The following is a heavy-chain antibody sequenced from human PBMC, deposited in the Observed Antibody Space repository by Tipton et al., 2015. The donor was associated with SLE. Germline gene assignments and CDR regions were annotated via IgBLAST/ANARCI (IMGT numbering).Heavy chain of an antibody. D-gene: IGHD6-13*01. CDR1: SGSISSSYFY. Sequence: GLVKPSETLSLTCSESSGSISSSYFYWAWFRQPPGKGLEWIASIYYSGSTYYNPSLESRITISVDTSKNQFSLRLSSVTAADTAMYYCARRAYSSSWYGAFDIWGQGTVVTVSS. CDR2: IYYSGST. J-gene: IGHJ3*02. CDR3: ARRAYSSSWYGAFDI. V-gene: IGHV4-39*01.